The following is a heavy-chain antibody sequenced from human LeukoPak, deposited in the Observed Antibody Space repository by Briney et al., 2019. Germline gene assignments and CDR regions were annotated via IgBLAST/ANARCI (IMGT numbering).Heavy chain of an antibody. Sequence: PSETLSLTCTASGGSISSYYWYWIRQPPGKGLEWIGYIYNSGSTNYNPSLKSRVTISVDTSKNQFPLELSSVTAADTAVYYCARLFGGGGSWGGFDYWGQGTLVTVSS. CDR3: ARLFGGGGSWGGFDY. CDR1: GGSISSYY. CDR2: IYNSGST. V-gene: IGHV4-4*09. J-gene: IGHJ4*02. D-gene: IGHD3-16*01.